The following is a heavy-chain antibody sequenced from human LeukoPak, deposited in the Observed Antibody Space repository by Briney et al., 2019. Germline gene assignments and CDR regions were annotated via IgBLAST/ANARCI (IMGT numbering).Heavy chain of an antibody. J-gene: IGHJ1*01. V-gene: IGHV1-69*13. D-gene: IGHD2-2*02. CDR3: ARTYCSSTSCYIREVGEYFQH. CDR1: GGTFSSYA. Sequence: SVKVSCKASGGTFSSYAISWVRQAPGQGLEWMGGIIPIFSTANYAQKFQGRVTITADESTSTAYMELSSLRSEDTAVYYCARTYCSSTSCYIREVGEYFQHWGQGTLVTVPS. CDR2: IIPIFSTA.